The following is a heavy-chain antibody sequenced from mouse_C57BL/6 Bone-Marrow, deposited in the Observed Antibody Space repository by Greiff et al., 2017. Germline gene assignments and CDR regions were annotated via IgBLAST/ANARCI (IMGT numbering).Heavy chain of an antibody. CDR2: IDPENGDT. CDR1: GFNIKDDY. D-gene: IGHD2-4*01. V-gene: IGHV14-4*01. CDR3: TTPYYDYPWFAY. Sequence: VQLQQSGAELVRPGASVKLSCTASGFNIKDDYMHWVKQRPEQGLEWIGWIDPENGDTEYASKFQGKATITADTSSNTAYLQLSSLTSEDTAVYYCTTPYYDYPWFAYWGQGTLVTVSA. J-gene: IGHJ3*01.